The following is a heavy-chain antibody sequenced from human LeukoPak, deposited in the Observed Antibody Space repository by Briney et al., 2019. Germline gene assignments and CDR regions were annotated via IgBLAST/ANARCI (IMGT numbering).Heavy chain of an antibody. CDR1: GGSFSGYY. CDR2: INHSGST. CDR3: ARIPGIAAAGTGPGDY. J-gene: IGHJ4*02. V-gene: IGHV4-34*01. D-gene: IGHD6-13*01. Sequence: PSETLSLTCAVYGGSFSGYYWSWIRQPPGKGLEWIGEINHSGSTNYNPSLKSRVTISVDTSKNQFSLKLSSVTAADTAVYYCARIPGIAAAGTGPGDYWGQGTLVTVSS.